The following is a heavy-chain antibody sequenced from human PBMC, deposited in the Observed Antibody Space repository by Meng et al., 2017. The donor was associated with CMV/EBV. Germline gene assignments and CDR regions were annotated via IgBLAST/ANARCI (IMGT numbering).Heavy chain of an antibody. CDR2: VSYGGSET. CDR3: VRGGKYCSTVNCPRWFDS. Sequence: GESLKISCAASGFTFSNYAMHWVRQAPGKGLEWVAVVSYGGSETDYKDSVKGRVTISRDNSKSTVYLQMDSLTVDDTAMYYCVRGGKYCSTVNCPRWFDSWGQGTLVTVSS. J-gene: IGHJ5*01. V-gene: IGHV3-30*04. CDR1: GFTFSNYA. D-gene: IGHD2-8*01.